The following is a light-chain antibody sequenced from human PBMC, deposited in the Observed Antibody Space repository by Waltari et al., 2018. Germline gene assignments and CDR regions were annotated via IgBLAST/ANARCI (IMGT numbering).Light chain of an antibody. V-gene: IGKV1-5*03. CDR1: QTISK. J-gene: IGKJ1*01. Sequence: DAQMTQSPSSLSASVADRVTITCRPSQTISKLAWYQQKPGKAPKLLIYKASNLESGVPSRFSGSGSGTEFTLTISSLQPDDFATYHCQDYTWYWTFGQGTKVDI. CDR3: QDYTWYWT. CDR2: KAS.